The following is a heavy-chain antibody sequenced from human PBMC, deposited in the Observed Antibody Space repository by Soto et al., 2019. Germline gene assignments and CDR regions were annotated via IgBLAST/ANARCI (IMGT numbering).Heavy chain of an antibody. CDR1: GYTFTGYY. V-gene: IGHV1-2*04. D-gene: IGHD6-6*01. J-gene: IGHJ4*02. CDR3: ARLTAARILDY. Sequence: ASVKVSCKASGYTFTGYYMHWVRQAPGQGLEWMGWINPNSGGTNYAQKFQGWVTMTRDTSISTAYMELSRLRSDNTAVYYCARLTAARILDYWGQGTLVTVSS. CDR2: INPNSGGT.